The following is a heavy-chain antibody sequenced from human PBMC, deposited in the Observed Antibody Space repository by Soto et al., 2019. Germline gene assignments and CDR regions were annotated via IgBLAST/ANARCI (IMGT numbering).Heavy chain of an antibody. CDR3: ARDLRTYYYDSSGYPDY. J-gene: IGHJ4*02. CDR1: GFTFSDYY. CDR2: ISSSGSTI. V-gene: IGHV3-11*01. Sequence: GGSLRLSCAASGFTFSDYYMNWIRQAPGKGLEWVSYISSSGSTIYYADSVKGRFTISRDNAKNPLYLQMNSLRAEDTAVYYCARDLRTYYYDSSGYPDYWGQGTLVTVSS. D-gene: IGHD3-22*01.